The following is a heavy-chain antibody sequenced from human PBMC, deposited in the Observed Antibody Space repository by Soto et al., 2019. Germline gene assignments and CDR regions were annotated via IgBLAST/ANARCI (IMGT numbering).Heavy chain of an antibody. V-gene: IGHV3-23*01. J-gene: IGHJ6*02. CDR3: ARKPGPNYYYAMDI. CDR2: VSGGGGST. Sequence: GSLRLSCAASGFTFTTYTMSWVRQAPGKGLEWVSTVSGGGGSTYYADSVKGRFTISRDNSKNTLYLQMNSLRAEDTALYYCARKPGPNYYYAMDIWGQGTTVTVSS. CDR1: GFTFTTYT.